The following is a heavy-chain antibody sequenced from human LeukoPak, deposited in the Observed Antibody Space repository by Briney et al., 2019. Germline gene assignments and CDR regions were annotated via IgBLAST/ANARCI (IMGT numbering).Heavy chain of an antibody. J-gene: IGHJ4*02. CDR1: GFTVSSNY. V-gene: IGHV3-30-3*01. D-gene: IGHD3-3*01. Sequence: GGSLRLSCAASGFTVSSNYMSWVRQAPGKGLEWVAVISYDGSNEYYADSVRGRFTISRDNSKNTLYLQMNSLRTEDTAVYYCARDWSGYSWDYWGQGTLVTVSS. CDR3: ARDWSGYSWDY. CDR2: ISYDGSNE.